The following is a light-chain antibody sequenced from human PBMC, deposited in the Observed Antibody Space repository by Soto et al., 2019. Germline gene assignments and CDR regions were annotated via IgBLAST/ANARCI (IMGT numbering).Light chain of an antibody. CDR3: AAWDDSLSGLV. Sequence: QSVLTQPPSVSGAPGQRVTISCTGNSSNLGAGYDVHWYQQLPGTAPKLVIYSNNQRPSGVPDRFSGSKSGTSASLAISGLRSEDEADYYCAAWDDSLSGLVFGGGTKLTVL. CDR1: SSNLGAGYD. J-gene: IGLJ2*01. CDR2: SNN. V-gene: IGLV1-47*02.